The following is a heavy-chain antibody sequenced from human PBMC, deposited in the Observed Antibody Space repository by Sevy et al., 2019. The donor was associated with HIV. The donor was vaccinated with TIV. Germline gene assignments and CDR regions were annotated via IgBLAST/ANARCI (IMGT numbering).Heavy chain of an antibody. Sequence: SDTLSLTCTVSAGSISSGDYYWSWIRQPPGKGLEWIGYIYYSGSTYYNPSLKSRVTISVDTSKNQFSLKLSSVTAADTAVYYCAREANIVATILDVWGKGTTVTVSS. J-gene: IGHJ6*04. V-gene: IGHV4-30-4*02. D-gene: IGHD5-12*01. CDR2: IYYSGST. CDR1: AGSISSGDYY. CDR3: AREANIVATILDV.